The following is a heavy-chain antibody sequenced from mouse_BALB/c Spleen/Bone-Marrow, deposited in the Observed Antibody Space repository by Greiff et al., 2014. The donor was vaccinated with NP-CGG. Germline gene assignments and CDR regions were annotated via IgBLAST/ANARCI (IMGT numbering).Heavy chain of an antibody. CDR1: GFNIKDTY. V-gene: IGHV14-3*02. CDR2: IDPANGNT. J-gene: IGHJ3*01. D-gene: IGHD1-1*01. CDR3: AIYYYGSSGFAY. Sequence: VQLQQSGAELAKPGASVKLSCTASGFNIKDTYMHWVKQRPEQGLEWIGRIDPANGNTKYDPKFQGKATITADTSSNTAYLQLSSLTSEDTAVDYCAIYYYGSSGFAYWGQGTLVTVSA.